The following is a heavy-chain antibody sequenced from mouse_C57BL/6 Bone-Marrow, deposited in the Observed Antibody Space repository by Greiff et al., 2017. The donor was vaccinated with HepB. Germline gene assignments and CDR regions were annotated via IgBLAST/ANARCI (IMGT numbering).Heavy chain of an antibody. J-gene: IGHJ2*01. CDR2: INPYNGGT. V-gene: IGHV1-19*01. Sequence: VQLKESGPVLVKPGASVKMSCKASGYTFTDYYMNWVKQSHGKSLEWIGVINPYNGGTSYNQKFKGKATLTVDKSSSTAYMELNSLTSEDSAVYYCARDGSSLYYFDYWGQGTTLTVSS. CDR1: GYTFTDYY. CDR3: ARDGSSLYYFDY. D-gene: IGHD1-1*01.